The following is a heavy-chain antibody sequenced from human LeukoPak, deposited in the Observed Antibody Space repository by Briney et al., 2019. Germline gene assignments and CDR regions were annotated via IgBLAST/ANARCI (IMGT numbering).Heavy chain of an antibody. CDR1: GYSISSGFH. CDR2: IYHSGNT. J-gene: IGHJ4*02. V-gene: IGHV4-38-2*02. Sequence: SETLSLTCSVSGYSISSGFHWGWIRQPPGKGLEWIASIYHSGNTYYNPSLKSRVAISVDTSKNQFSLKLSSVTAADTAAYYCATPDSSGYYYLYWGQGTLVTVSS. D-gene: IGHD3-22*01. CDR3: ATPDSSGYYYLY.